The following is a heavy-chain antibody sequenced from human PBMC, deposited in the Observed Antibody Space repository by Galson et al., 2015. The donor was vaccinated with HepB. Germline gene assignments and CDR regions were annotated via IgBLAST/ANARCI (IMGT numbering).Heavy chain of an antibody. V-gene: IGHV4-34*01. CDR2: IHPGGAA. CDR1: GGSFSGHY. Sequence: ETLSLTCAVHGGSFSGHYLNWIRQVAGKGLEWLGEIHPGGAATYNPSLKGRVSMSVDTSKNQFSLNLTSVTATDTAVYYCSRGLDPYKLGGYWGQGTLVTVSS. J-gene: IGHJ4*02. D-gene: IGHD4-23*01. CDR3: SRGLDPYKLGGY.